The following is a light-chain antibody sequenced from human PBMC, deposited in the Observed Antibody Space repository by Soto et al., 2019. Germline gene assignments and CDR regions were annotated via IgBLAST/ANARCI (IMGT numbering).Light chain of an antibody. CDR2: GAA. CDR3: QQYGSSPRT. CDR1: QSVSNSY. Sequence: EIVLTQSPGTLSLSPGERATLSCLASQSVSNSYLARYQQKPGQAPRRLIYGAASRATGIPDRFSGSGSGTNFTLTISRLEPEDFAVYYCQQYGSSPRTFGQGTRV. J-gene: IGKJ1*01. V-gene: IGKV3-20*01.